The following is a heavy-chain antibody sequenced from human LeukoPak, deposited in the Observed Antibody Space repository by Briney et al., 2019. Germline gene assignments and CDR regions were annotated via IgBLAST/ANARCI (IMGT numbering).Heavy chain of an antibody. CDR1: GGSISSSSYY. J-gene: IGHJ4*02. D-gene: IGHD3-22*01. V-gene: IGHV4-39*01. CDR3: ARQSYSSGYYSLVDY. Sequence: SETLSLTCTVSGGSISSSSYYWGWIRQPPGKGLEWIGSFYYSGSTYYNPSLKSRVTISVDTSRNQFSLKLSSVTAADTAVYYCARQSYSSGYYSLVDYWGQGTLVTVSS. CDR2: FYYSGST.